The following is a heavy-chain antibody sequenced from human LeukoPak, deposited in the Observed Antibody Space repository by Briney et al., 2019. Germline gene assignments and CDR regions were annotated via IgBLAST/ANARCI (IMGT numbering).Heavy chain of an antibody. CDR2: INPNSGGT. V-gene: IGHV1-2*02. Sequence: ASVKVSCKASGYTFTGYYMHWVRQAPGQGLEWMGWINPNSGGTNYAQKFQGRVTMTRDTSISTAYMELSRLRSGDTAVYYCARDITMVRGVSNYMDVWGKGTTVTISS. CDR1: GYTFTGYY. CDR3: ARDITMVRGVSNYMDV. J-gene: IGHJ6*03. D-gene: IGHD3-10*01.